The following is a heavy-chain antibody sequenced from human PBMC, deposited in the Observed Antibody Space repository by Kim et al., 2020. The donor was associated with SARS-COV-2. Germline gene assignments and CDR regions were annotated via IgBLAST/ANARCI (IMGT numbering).Heavy chain of an antibody. Sequence: GGSLRLSCVASGFTFRSYWMSWVRQAPGKGLEWVANIEQDGSGKNYVDSVTGRFTISRDNTKNSLYLQMNSLRVEDTAVYYCARDLVVVVPAIFDYWGQGILVTVSS. V-gene: IGHV3-7*01. CDR3: ARDLVVVVPAIFDY. CDR1: GFTFRSYW. CDR2: IEQDGSGK. D-gene: IGHD2-2*01. J-gene: IGHJ4*02.